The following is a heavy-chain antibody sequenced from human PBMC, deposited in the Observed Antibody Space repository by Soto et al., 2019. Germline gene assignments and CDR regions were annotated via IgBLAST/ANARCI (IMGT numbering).Heavy chain of an antibody. D-gene: IGHD6-19*01. J-gene: IGHJ4*01. CDR1: GYYISSGSY. CDR3: ATVDVMVVAGSSFVY. CDR2: IYHGATP. Sequence: SETLSLTCTVSGYYISSGSYWARIRQPPGKGPEWIASIYHGATPFYNPSLKSRITISVDTSNNQFSLKLTFLSAADPTVYCRATVDVMVVAGSSFVYWGPEALVTVSS. V-gene: IGHV4-38-2*02.